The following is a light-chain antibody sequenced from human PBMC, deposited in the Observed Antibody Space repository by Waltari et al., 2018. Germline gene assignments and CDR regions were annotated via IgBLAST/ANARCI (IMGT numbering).Light chain of an antibody. CDR1: SSDVGGYNY. CDR3: SSYISSDTLEL. CDR2: YVS. V-gene: IGLV2-14*03. Sequence: HSALTQPASVSGSPGQSITISCTGTSSDVGGYNYVSWYQQHPGKAPKLMLFYVSYRPSGISNLFSSSKSGNTASLTISGLQAEDEADYYCSSYISSDTLELFGGGTSLTVL. J-gene: IGLJ2*01.